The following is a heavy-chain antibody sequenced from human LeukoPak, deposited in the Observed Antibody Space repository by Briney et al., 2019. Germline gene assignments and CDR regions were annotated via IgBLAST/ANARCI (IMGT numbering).Heavy chain of an antibody. CDR2: INHSGST. J-gene: IGHJ4*02. V-gene: IGHV4-39*07. CDR3: ARNPDTAMVTH. Sequence: PSETLSLTCTVSGGSISSSSYYWSWIRQPPGKGLEWIGEINHSGSTNYNPSLKSRVTISVDTSKNQFSLKLSSVTAADTAVYYCARNPDTAMVTHWGQGTLVTVSS. D-gene: IGHD5-18*01. CDR1: GGSISSSSYY.